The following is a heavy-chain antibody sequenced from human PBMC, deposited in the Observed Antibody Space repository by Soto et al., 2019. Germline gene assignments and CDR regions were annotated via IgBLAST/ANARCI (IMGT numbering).Heavy chain of an antibody. V-gene: IGHV1-69*04. J-gene: IGHJ4*02. Sequence: ASVKVSCKASGGTFSSYTISWVRQAPGQGLEWMGRIIPILGIANYAQKFQGRVTITADKSTSTAYMELSSLRSEDAAVYYCARDKNDDILTGYDGNDYWGQGTLITVSS. CDR3: ARDKNDDILTGYDGNDY. D-gene: IGHD3-9*01. CDR2: IIPILGIA. CDR1: GGTFSSYT.